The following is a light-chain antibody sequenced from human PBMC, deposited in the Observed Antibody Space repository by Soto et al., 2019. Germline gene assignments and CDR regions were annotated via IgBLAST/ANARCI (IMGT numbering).Light chain of an antibody. CDR2: DVS. J-gene: IGKJ2*01. CDR3: QQRSNWPPYT. CDR1: QNVSSY. V-gene: IGKV3-11*01. Sequence: EIVLTQSPATLSLSPGERATLSCRASQNVSSYLAWYQQKPGQAPRLLIYDVSNRATAIPARFSGSGSGTDFTLTNSSLEPEDFAVYYCQQRSNWPPYTFGHGTKLEIK.